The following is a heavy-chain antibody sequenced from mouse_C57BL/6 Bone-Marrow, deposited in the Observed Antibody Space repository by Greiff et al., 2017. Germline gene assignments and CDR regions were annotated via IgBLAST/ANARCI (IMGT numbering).Heavy chain of an antibody. CDR2: INPSSGYT. Sequence: VKLMESGAELARPGASVKMSCKASGYTFTSYTMHWVKQRPGQGLEWIGYINPSSGYTKYNQKFKDKATLTADKSSSTAYMQLSSLTSEDSAVYYCARTGALDYWGQGTTLTVSS. CDR1: GYTFTSYT. D-gene: IGHD3-1*01. CDR3: ARTGALDY. J-gene: IGHJ2*01. V-gene: IGHV1-4*01.